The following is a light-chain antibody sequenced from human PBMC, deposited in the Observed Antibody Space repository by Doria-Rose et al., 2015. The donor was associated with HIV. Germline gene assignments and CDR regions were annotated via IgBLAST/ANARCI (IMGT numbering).Light chain of an antibody. CDR3: QSYDSSLSGWV. V-gene: IGLV1-40*01. CDR2: GNT. J-gene: IGLJ3*02. Sequence: QSVVTQPPSVSGAPGQRVTISCAGSSSNIGAGYDVHWYQQLPGTAPKFLIYGNTYRPSGVPDRFSGSKSGTSASLAITGLQAEDEADYYCQSYDSSLSGWVFGGGTKLTVL. CDR1: SSNIGAGYD.